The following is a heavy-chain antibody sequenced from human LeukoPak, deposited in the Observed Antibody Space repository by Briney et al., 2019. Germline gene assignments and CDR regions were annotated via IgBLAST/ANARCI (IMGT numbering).Heavy chain of an antibody. CDR1: GGSISSSSYY. Sequence: PSETLSLTCTVSGGSISSSSYYWSWIRQPPGKGLEWIGYIYYSGSTNYNPSLKSRVTISVDTSKNQFSLKLSSVTAADTAVYYCAREGAVAGFAYWGQGTLVTVSS. J-gene: IGHJ4*02. CDR2: IYYSGST. D-gene: IGHD6-19*01. CDR3: AREGAVAGFAY. V-gene: IGHV4-61*01.